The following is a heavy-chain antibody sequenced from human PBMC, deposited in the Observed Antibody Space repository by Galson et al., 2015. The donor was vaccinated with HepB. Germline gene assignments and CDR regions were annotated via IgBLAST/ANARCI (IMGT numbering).Heavy chain of an antibody. D-gene: IGHD3-10*01. V-gene: IGHV3-66*01. CDR3: ARGLYGSGIALD. Sequence: SLRLSCAASGFTVSSNYMSWVRQAPGKGLEWVSVIYSGGGTYYADSVKGRFTISRDNSKSTLYLQMNSLRAEDTAVYYCARGLYGSGIALDWGQGTLVTVSS. CDR1: GFTVSSNY. J-gene: IGHJ4*02. CDR2: IYSGGGT.